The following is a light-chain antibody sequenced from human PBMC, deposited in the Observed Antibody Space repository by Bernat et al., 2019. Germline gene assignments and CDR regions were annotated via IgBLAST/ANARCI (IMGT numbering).Light chain of an antibody. CDR3: SSYTSSNTYV. CDR2: DVR. CDR1: SSDVGGYNY. Sequence: QSALTQPASVSGSPGQSITISCTGTSSDVGGYNYVSWFQQHPRQAPKLMIYDVRNRPSGVSNRFSGSKSGNTASLTISGLQADDEADYYCSSYTSSNTYVFGTGTKVTVL. J-gene: IGLJ1*01. V-gene: IGLV2-14*03.